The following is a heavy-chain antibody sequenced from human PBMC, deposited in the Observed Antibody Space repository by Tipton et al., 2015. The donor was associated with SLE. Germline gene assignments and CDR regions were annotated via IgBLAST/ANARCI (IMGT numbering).Heavy chain of an antibody. CDR2: IYYSGTSSGGT. V-gene: IGHV4-59*01. D-gene: IGHD2-21*01. CDR1: GGSIGPYY. Sequence: TLSLTCTVSGGSIGPYYWNWMRQSPGKGLEWIGYIYYSGTSSGGTNYNPSLKSRVTISVDTSKMQFSLNLRSVTAADTAVYYCAREGGEARYMDVSGKGTTVTVAS. CDR3: AREGGEARYMDV. J-gene: IGHJ6*03.